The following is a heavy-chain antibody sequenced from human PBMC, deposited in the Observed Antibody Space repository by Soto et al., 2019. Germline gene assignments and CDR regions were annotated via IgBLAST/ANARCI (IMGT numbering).Heavy chain of an antibody. V-gene: IGHV3-48*03. CDR3: ARDAPLPQGTWLNLDP. CDR1: GFSLSRYM. D-gene: IGHD5-12*01. Sequence: DVQLVESGGGLVQPGGSLRVSCAASGFSLSRYMMNWVRQAPGQGLEWIAYISNTCSSIDYADSVKGRFTISRDNARNTLYLQMRGLRADDTALYYCARDAPLPQGTWLNLDPWDQGTPVTVSS. J-gene: IGHJ5*02. CDR2: ISNTCSSI.